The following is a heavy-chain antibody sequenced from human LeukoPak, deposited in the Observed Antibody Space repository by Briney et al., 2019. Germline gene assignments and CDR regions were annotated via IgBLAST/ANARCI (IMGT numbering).Heavy chain of an antibody. D-gene: IGHD3-22*01. J-gene: IGHJ4*02. CDR3: ARSPREQQALTYYYDSSGYPFDY. Sequence: ASVKVSCKASGYTFTSYYMHWVRQAPGQGLEWMGIINPSGGSTSYAQKFQGRVTMTRDTSTSTVYMEPSSLRSEDTAVYYCARSPREQQALTYYYDSSGYPFDYWGQGTLVTVSS. V-gene: IGHV1-46*01. CDR2: INPSGGST. CDR1: GYTFTSYY.